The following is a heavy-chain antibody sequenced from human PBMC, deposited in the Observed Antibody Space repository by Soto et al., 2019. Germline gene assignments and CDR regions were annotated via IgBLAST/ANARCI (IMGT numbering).Heavy chain of an antibody. V-gene: IGHV1-46*01. Sequence: QVQLVQSGAEVKKPGASVKVSCKASGYTFTSYYMHWVRQAPGQGLEWMGIINPSGGSTSYAQKFQGRVTMTRDTSTSTVYMELSSLRSEDTAVYYCAGGGGYCSGGSCYDAYYYGMDVWGQGTTFTVSS. J-gene: IGHJ6*02. CDR2: INPSGGST. CDR1: GYTFTSYY. D-gene: IGHD2-15*01. CDR3: AGGGGYCSGGSCYDAYYYGMDV.